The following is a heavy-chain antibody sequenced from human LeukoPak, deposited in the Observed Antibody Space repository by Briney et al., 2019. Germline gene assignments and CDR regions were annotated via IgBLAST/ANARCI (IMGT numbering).Heavy chain of an antibody. Sequence: ASVKVSCKASGYTFTTYGINWVRQAPGQGLQWMGWISTYSGHTNYVESLRGRVTMTTDSSTSTVYMELRSLKSDDTAVYYCARDYDDTSRCFGYWGQGTLVTVSS. CDR2: ISTYSGHT. J-gene: IGHJ4*02. V-gene: IGHV1-18*01. D-gene: IGHD4-23*01. CDR3: ARDYDDTSRCFGY. CDR1: GYTFTTYG.